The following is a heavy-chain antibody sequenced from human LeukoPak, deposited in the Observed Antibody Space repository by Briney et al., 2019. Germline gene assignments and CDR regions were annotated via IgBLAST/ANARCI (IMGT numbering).Heavy chain of an antibody. CDR3: ARDLKGYSTH. V-gene: IGHV3-7*01. D-gene: IGHD5-12*01. J-gene: IGHJ4*02. CDR2: IKQDGSEK. Sequence: GGSLRLSCAASGFTFSDYWMSWVRQAPGKGLEWVANIKQDGSEKYYVDSVKGRFTISRDNTKNSLYLQMNSLRGEDTAIYYCARDLKGYSTHWGQGTLVTVSS. CDR1: GFTFSDYW.